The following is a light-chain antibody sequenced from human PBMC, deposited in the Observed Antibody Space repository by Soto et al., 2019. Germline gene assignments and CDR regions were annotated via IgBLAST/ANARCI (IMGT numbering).Light chain of an antibody. Sequence: DIVMTQSPLSLSVTPGEPASISCRSSQSLLHSNGYNYFDWYLQKPGQSPQLLIYLGFNRASGVPERFSGSGSGTDFTLRISRVEAEDVGVYYCMQALQTPWTFGQGTKVEIK. CDR2: LGF. CDR3: MQALQTPWT. CDR1: QSLLHSNGYNY. V-gene: IGKV2-28*01. J-gene: IGKJ1*01.